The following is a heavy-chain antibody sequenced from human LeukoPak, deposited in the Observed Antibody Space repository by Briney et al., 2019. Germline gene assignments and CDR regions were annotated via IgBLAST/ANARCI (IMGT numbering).Heavy chain of an antibody. V-gene: IGHV4-34*01. CDR3: ARWVVSGIRGAFDV. CDR2: INHSGST. J-gene: IGHJ3*01. Sequence: PSETLSLTCAVYGGSFSGYYWSWIRQPPGKGLEWIGEINHSGSTNYNPSLKSRVTISVDTSKNQFSLKLSPVTAADTAVYYCARWVVSGIRGAFDVWGQGTMVPVS. CDR1: GGSFSGYY. D-gene: IGHD2-21*01.